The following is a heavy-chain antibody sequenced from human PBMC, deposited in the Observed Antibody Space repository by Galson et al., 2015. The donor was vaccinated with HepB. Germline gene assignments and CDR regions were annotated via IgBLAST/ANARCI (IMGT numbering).Heavy chain of an antibody. J-gene: IGHJ4*02. Sequence: ETLSLTCTVSGGSISSYYWSWIRQSPGKGLEWIGYISYSGSTNYNPSLKSRVTISVDTSKNQFSLKLSSVTAADTAVYYCARVTNSRPFDYWGQGNLVSVSS. CDR2: ISYSGST. CDR3: ARVTNSRPFDY. CDR1: GGSISSYY. D-gene: IGHD6-13*01. V-gene: IGHV4-59*01.